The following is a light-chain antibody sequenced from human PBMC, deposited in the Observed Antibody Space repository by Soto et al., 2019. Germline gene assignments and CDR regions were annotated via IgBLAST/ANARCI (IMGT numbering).Light chain of an antibody. V-gene: IGKV3-20*01. CDR2: GAS. Sequence: EIVMGPSPANLSVSQGESVTLSCRASPDIRSSLAWYQQKPGQAPRLLIYGASNRATGIPARFSGSGSGTDFTLTISRLEPEDFAVYYCQQYGTSPITFGQGTRLEIK. CDR3: QQYGTSPIT. J-gene: IGKJ5*01. CDR1: PDIRSS.